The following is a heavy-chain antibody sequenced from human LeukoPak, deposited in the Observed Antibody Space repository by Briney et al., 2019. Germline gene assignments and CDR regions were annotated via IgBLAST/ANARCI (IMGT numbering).Heavy chain of an antibody. CDR1: GFTFRSYA. D-gene: IGHD5-24*01. Sequence: GRSLRLSCAAFGFTFRSYAMHWVRQAPGKGLEWVAFIRYDGSNKYYADSVKGRFTISRDNSKNTLYLQMNSLRAEDTAVYYCAKDRGYNTQDYYYYYMDVWGKGTTVTVSS. J-gene: IGHJ6*03. CDR3: AKDRGYNTQDYYYYYMDV. V-gene: IGHV3-30*02. CDR2: IRYDGSNK.